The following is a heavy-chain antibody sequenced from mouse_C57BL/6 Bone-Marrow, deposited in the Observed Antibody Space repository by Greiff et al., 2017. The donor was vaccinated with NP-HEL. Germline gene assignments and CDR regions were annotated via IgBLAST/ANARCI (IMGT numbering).Heavy chain of an antibody. D-gene: IGHD1-1*01. CDR3: ARITTVVAHWYFDV. J-gene: IGHJ1*03. CDR1: GFSLTSYA. V-gene: IGHV2-9-1*01. CDR2: IWTGGGT. Sequence: VQLVESGPGLVAPSQSLSITCTVSGFSLTSYAISWVRQPPGKGLEWLGVIWTGGGTNYNSALKSRLSISKDNSKSQVFLKMNSLQTDDTARYYCARITTVVAHWYFDVWGTGTTVTASS.